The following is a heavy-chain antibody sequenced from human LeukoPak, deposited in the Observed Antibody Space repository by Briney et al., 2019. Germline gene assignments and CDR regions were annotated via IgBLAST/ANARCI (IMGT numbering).Heavy chain of an antibody. Sequence: GGSLRLSCAASGFTFTSYSMNWVRQAPGKGLEWVSTISGGGGSTYYADSVKGRFTISRDNFKSTLYLQMNSLRVEDTAVYYCAREGLTSTPNNAFDIWGQGTTVTVSS. CDR1: GFTFTSYS. J-gene: IGHJ3*02. D-gene: IGHD4-23*01. CDR3: AREGLTSTPNNAFDI. V-gene: IGHV3-23*01. CDR2: ISGGGGST.